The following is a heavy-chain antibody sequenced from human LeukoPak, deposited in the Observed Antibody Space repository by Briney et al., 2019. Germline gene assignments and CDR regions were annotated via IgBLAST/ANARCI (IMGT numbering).Heavy chain of an antibody. CDR1: GFTFSSYT. D-gene: IGHD1-26*01. Sequence: GGSLRLSCAASGFTFSSYTMHWVRQAPGKGLEWVALISFDGSNKYYTDSVKGRFTISRDNSKYTLCLQMNSLRAEDTAVYYCARGAGHGSYRLLGRRLGWFDPWGQGTLVTVSS. CDR2: ISFDGSNK. CDR3: ARGAGHGSYRLLGRRLGWFDP. V-gene: IGHV3-30-3*01. J-gene: IGHJ5*02.